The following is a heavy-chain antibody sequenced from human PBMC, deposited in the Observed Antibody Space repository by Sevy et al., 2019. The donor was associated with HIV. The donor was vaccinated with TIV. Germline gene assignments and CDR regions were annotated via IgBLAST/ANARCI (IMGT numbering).Heavy chain of an antibody. CDR2: ISGYNGNT. J-gene: IGHJ5*02. V-gene: IGHV1-18*01. CDR3: ARAGYLNWFDP. D-gene: IGHD6-19*01. Sequence: ASVKVSCKASGYTFSSYGISWVRQAPGQGLEWMGWISGYNGNTNFAQKLQGRVTMTTDTSTSTAYMEVGSLRSADTAVYYCARAGYLNWFDPWGQGTLVTVSS. CDR1: GYTFSSYG.